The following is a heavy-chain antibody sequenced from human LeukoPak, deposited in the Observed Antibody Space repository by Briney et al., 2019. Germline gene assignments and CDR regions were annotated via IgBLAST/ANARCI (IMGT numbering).Heavy chain of an antibody. D-gene: IGHD5-24*01. J-gene: IGHJ4*02. CDR1: GGSISSSSYY. CDR3: ARVGDGYNQSDY. CDR2: IYYSGST. V-gene: IGHV4-39*01. Sequence: SETLSLTCTVSGGSISSSSYYWGWIRQPPEKGLEWIGSIYYSGSTYYNPSLKSRVTISVDTSKNQFSLKLSSVTAADTAVYYCARVGDGYNQSDYWGQGTLVTVSS.